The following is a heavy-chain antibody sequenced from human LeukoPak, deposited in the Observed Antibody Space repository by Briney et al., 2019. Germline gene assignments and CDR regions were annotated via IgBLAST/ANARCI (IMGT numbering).Heavy chain of an antibody. CDR2: ISAYNGNT. Sequence: ASVSVSCKASGYTFTSYGISWVRQAPGQGLEWMGWISAYNGNTSYAQKLQGRVTMTTDTSTSTAYMELRSLRSDDTAVYYCARAPPYYSSGWYYYYYGMDVWGQGTTVTVSS. J-gene: IGHJ6*02. CDR3: ARAPPYYSSGWYYYYYGMDV. CDR1: GYTFTSYG. V-gene: IGHV1-18*01. D-gene: IGHD6-19*01.